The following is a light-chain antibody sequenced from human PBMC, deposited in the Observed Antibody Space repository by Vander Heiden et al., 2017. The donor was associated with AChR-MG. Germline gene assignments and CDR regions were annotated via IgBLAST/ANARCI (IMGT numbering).Light chain of an antibody. Sequence: QSALTQPASVSGSPGQSITISCTGTRSDVGGSNYVPWYQQHPGKAPKLLIYDVSNRPSGVSNRFSGSKSGNPASLTISGLQAEDEADYYCSSYTSSSTRVFGGGTKLTVL. CDR2: DVS. J-gene: IGLJ3*02. V-gene: IGLV2-14*03. CDR1: RSDVGGSNY. CDR3: SSYTSSSTRV.